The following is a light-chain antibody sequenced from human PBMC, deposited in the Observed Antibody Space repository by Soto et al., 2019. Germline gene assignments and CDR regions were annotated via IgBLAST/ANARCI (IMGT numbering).Light chain of an antibody. J-gene: IGKJ1*01. CDR1: QSVSSS. CDR2: DTS. CDR3: QQYVHWPPGA. V-gene: IGKV3-15*01. Sequence: EIVVTQSPATLSVSPGERVTLSCRASQSVSSSLAWYQQRPGQAPRVLIYDTSTRAAGIAARFSGSGSGTEFPLTISSLQSEDSAVYYCQQYVHWPPGAFGQGTTVEIK.